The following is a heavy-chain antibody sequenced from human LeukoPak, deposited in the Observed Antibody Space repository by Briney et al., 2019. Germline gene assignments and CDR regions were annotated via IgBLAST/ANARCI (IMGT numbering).Heavy chain of an antibody. CDR2: IYPGDSDT. J-gene: IGHJ4*02. D-gene: IGHD6-19*01. Sequence: GESLKISCKRSGYRFTSYWIGWVRQMPGKGLEWMGIIYPGDSDTRYSPSFQGQVTISADKSTSTAYLQWSSLKASDTAMYYCVRQVAGAAGGIDFWGLGTLVTVSS. CDR1: GYRFTSYW. CDR3: VRQVAGAAGGIDF. V-gene: IGHV5-51*01.